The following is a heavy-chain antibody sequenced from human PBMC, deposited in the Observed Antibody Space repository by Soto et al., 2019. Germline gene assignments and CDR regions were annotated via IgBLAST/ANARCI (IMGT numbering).Heavy chain of an antibody. CDR2: IYRSGST. J-gene: IGHJ6*02. Sequence: SETLSLTCIVSGGSINSHDHYWSWIRQLPGKGLEWIGHIYRSGSTSYNPSLKSRLSISIDTSQNQFSLSLSSVTAAGTAVYFCARDKGGELLEGSGIDVWGQGTTVT. D-gene: IGHD1-26*01. CDR3: ARDKGGELLEGSGIDV. CDR1: GGSINSHDHY. V-gene: IGHV4-31*03.